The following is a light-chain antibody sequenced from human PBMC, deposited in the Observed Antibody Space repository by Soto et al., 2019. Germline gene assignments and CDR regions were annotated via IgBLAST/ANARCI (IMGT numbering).Light chain of an antibody. CDR3: QQRSKWPPP. V-gene: IGKV3-11*01. Sequence: EDVLTQSPATLSLSPGERATLSFRASQSISTYLAWYQQKPGQAPRLLIYDASRRATGIPARCSGSGSGTDFTRNISSLEPEEFAVYYCQQRSKWPPPFGGGNKVEI. CDR2: DAS. CDR1: QSISTY. J-gene: IGKJ4*01.